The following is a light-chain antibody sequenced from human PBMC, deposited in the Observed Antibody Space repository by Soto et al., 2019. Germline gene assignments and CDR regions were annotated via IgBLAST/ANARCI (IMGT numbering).Light chain of an antibody. CDR3: QQYKSYWT. CDR1: QRISTW. Sequence: DIQMTQSPSTLSASVVDGVTITGRASQRISTWLAWYQQKPGKAPKLLISDASSLETGVPSRFSGSGSGTEFTLTINSLQPDDFATYYCQQYKSYWTFGQGTKVDNK. V-gene: IGKV1-5*01. J-gene: IGKJ1*01. CDR2: DAS.